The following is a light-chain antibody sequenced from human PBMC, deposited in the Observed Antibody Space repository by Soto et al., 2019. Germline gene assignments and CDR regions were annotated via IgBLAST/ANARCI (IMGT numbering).Light chain of an antibody. J-gene: IGKJ4*01. Sequence: DIQMTQSPSSVSASIGDTVTITCRASQDISNLLAWYQQKPGKAPKLLIYGASTLESGVPSRFSGRGSGTDFTLTISSLQPEDFATYCCQQADSFPLTFGGGTKVEIK. CDR1: QDISNL. V-gene: IGKV1D-12*01. CDR3: QQADSFPLT. CDR2: GAS.